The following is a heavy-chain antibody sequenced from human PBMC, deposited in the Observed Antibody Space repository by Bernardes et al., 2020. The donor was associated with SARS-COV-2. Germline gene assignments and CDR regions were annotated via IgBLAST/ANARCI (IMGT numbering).Heavy chain of an antibody. CDR2: VNAVNGNT. CDR3: ARPRLEPTYGDYVCLDF. J-gene: IGHJ4*02. Sequence: ASVKVSCKASGYTFISYSMYLVRQAPGQGLEWLGCVNAVNGNTKYSQKFQGRLTLTRDSYADIVYMELTRLTPEDTAVYYCARPRLEPTYGDYVCLDFWGQGTQVTVSS. V-gene: IGHV1-3*01. D-gene: IGHD4-17*01. CDR1: GYTFISYS.